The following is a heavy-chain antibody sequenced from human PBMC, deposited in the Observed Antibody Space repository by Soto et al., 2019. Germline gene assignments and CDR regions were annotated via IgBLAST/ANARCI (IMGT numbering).Heavy chain of an antibody. CDR1: GYTFLSYG. V-gene: IGHV1-18*01. CDR2: LSTYSGNT. CDR3: ARNPSGSSFDY. Sequence: GASVKVSCKASGYTFLSYGISWVRQAPGQGLEWMGWLSTYSGNTDYAQGLQDRVTLTTDTSTSTAYMELRSLRSDDTAVYYCARNPSGSSFDYWGQGTLVTVSS. D-gene: IGHD1-26*01. J-gene: IGHJ4*02.